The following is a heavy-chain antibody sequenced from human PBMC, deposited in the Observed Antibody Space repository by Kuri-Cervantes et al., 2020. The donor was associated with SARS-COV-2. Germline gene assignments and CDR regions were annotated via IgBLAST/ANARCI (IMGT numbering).Heavy chain of an antibody. V-gene: IGHV1-18*01. D-gene: IGHD2-2*01. CDR3: ARGDIHLGYCSSTSCAYYFDY. CDR2: ISAYNGNT. J-gene: IGHJ4*02. Sequence: ASVKVSCKASGYTFTSYGISWVRQAPGQGLEWMEWISAYNGNTNYAQKLQGRVTMTTDTSTSTAYMELRSLRSDDTAVYYCARGDIHLGYCSSTSCAYYFDYWGQGTLVTVSS. CDR1: GYTFTSYG.